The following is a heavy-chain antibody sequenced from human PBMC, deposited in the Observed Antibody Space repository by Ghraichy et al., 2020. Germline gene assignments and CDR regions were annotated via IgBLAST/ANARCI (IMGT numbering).Heavy chain of an antibody. D-gene: IGHD3-22*01. J-gene: IGHJ4*02. V-gene: IGHV4-61*01. CDR3: ARDRRDNNDSSGSLRN. CDR2: IYYRGNT. CDR1: GDSVSSGTYY. Sequence: SETLSLTCTVSGDSVSSGTYYWSWIRQPPGKGLEWIGYIYYRGNTNYNLSLKSRVAISEDTSKNQFSLRLSSVTAADTAVYYCARDRRDNNDSSGSLRNWGQGTLVTVSS.